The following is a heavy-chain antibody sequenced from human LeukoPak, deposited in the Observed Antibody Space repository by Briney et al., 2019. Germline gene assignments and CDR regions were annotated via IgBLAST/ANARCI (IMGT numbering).Heavy chain of an antibody. J-gene: IGHJ5*02. CDR3: ARLYAGAYTRLDP. V-gene: IGHV4-59*08. Sequence: ASETLSLTCTVSGGSISGFHWSWFRQPPGKGLKYIGDVFSSGGTNYNSSLKSRLTISVDTSRNQFSLKLTSVTAADTAVYYCARLYAGAYTRLDPWGQGTLVAVSS. D-gene: IGHD2-2*01. CDR2: VFSSGGT. CDR1: GGSISGFH.